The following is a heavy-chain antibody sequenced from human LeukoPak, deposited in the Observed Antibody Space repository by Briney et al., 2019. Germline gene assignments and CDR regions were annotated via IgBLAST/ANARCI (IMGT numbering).Heavy chain of an antibody. CDR1: GFTASSSY. Sequence: GGSLRLSCAASGFTASSSYMNWVRQAPGKGLEWASLIFSGGGTYYADSVKGRFTISRDNSKNPLFFHMNSLRAEDTAVYYCARGGVVYPDSFEIWGPGTMVTVSS. J-gene: IGHJ3*02. CDR3: ARGGVVYPDSFEI. CDR2: IFSGGGT. D-gene: IGHD2-15*01. V-gene: IGHV3-66*01.